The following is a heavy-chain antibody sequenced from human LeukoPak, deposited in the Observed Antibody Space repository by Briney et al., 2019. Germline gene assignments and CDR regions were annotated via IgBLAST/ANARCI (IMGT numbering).Heavy chain of an antibody. Sequence: GGSLRLSCIPSGFTVSSNYMSWVRQAPGKGLEWVANIKQDGSEKYYVDSVKGRFTISRDNAKNSLYLQMNSLRAEDMALYYCAKDSGRRNYDILTGYFGYWGQGTLVTVSS. J-gene: IGHJ4*02. CDR3: AKDSGRRNYDILTGYFGY. D-gene: IGHD3-9*01. CDR2: IKQDGSEK. V-gene: IGHV3-7*03. CDR1: GFTVSSNY.